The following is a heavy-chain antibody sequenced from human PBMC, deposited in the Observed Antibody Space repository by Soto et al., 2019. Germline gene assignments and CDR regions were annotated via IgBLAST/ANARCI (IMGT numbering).Heavy chain of an antibody. J-gene: IGHJ4*02. Sequence: EVRLLESGGGLEQPGGSLRLSCVISGFTFDNYAMSWVRQAPGKGLEWVSAISGGGGGTYYADSVRGRFIISRDNSKNTVYLQVNGLRTEDTAVYYCAKDVHYDSSGGLDSWGQGTLVTVPS. CDR3: AKDVHYDSSGGLDS. V-gene: IGHV3-23*01. D-gene: IGHD3-22*01. CDR2: ISGGGGGT. CDR1: GFTFDNYA.